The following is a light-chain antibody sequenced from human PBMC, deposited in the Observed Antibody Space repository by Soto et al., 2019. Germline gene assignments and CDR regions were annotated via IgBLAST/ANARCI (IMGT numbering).Light chain of an antibody. CDR2: EVS. V-gene: IGLV2-18*02. J-gene: IGLJ3*02. CDR1: SSDIGNYNY. Sequence: QSALTQPPSVSGSRGQSVTISCTGTSSDIGNYNYVSWYQQAPGTAPKLMIFEVSNRPSGVPDRFSGSKSGNTASLTISGLQAEDEADYYCASNTGTRVFGGGTKLTVL. CDR3: ASNTGTRV.